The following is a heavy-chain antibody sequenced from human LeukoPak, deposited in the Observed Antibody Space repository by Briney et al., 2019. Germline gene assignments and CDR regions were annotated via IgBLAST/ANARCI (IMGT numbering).Heavy chain of an antibody. J-gene: IGHJ3*02. D-gene: IGHD3-10*01. CDR2: INHSGST. CDR1: GGSFSGYY. Sequence: PSETLSLTCAVYGGSFSGYYWSWIRQPPGKGLEWIGEINHSGSTNYNPSLKSRVTISVDTSKNQFSLKLSSVTAADTAVYYCARERELLWFGELYGDAFDIWGQGTMVTVSS. CDR3: ARERELLWFGELYGDAFDI. V-gene: IGHV4-34*01.